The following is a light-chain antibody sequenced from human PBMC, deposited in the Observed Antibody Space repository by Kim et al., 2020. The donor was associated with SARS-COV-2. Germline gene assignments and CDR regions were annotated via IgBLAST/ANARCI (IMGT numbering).Light chain of an antibody. CDR1: QSVITD. V-gene: IGKV3-15*01. CDR2: GAS. J-gene: IGKJ1*01. CDR3: LQYDTWPPWT. Sequence: PGESATLSCRSSQSVITDSAWYQPKPCQPPRLLIYGASTTATGIPARCSGSGSGTEFTLTISRLQSEDFAVCYCLQYDTWPPWTFGPGTKVDIK.